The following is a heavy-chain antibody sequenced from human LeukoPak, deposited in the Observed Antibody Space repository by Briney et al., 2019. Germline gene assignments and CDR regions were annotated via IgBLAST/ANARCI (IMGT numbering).Heavy chain of an antibody. Sequence: SVKVSCKASGGTFRSYAITWVRQARGPGLEWMGTIIVIFGSTKYAHNFQGRLTITADESTSTAYMDLSTLQSEDTAMYYCAAYFGTGSSRPFDSWDEGPLVTVS. CDR3: AAYFGTGSSRPFDS. V-gene: IGHV1-69*15. CDR1: GGTFRSYA. D-gene: IGHD3-10*01. CDR2: IIVIFGST. J-gene: IGHJ4*02.